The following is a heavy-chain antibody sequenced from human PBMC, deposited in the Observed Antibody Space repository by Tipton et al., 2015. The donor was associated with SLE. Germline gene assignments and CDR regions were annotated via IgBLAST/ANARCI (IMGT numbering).Heavy chain of an antibody. J-gene: IGHJ6*02. Sequence: SLRLSCAASGFTFSSYSMNWVRQAPGKGLEWVSSISSSSSYIYYADSVKGRFTISRDNAKNSLYLQMNSLRAEDTAVYYCASHPAYDFWSGYYNDGMDVWGQGTTVTVSS. CDR2: ISSSSSYI. CDR3: ASHPAYDFWSGYYNDGMDV. V-gene: IGHV3-21*01. CDR1: GFTFSSYS. D-gene: IGHD3-3*01.